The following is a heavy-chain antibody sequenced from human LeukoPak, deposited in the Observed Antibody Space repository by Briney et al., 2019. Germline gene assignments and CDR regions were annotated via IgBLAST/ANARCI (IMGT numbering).Heavy chain of an antibody. D-gene: IGHD6-13*01. Sequence: GGSLRLSCAASGFTFSSYAMSWVRQAPGKGREWVPSISGSGGSIYYADAVKGRFTIYRDNPKGTLYLQMKSLRAEDTAIYYCAKEAVAAAGPFDYWGQGTLVTVSS. CDR3: AKEAVAAAGPFDY. J-gene: IGHJ4*02. V-gene: IGHV3-23*01. CDR1: GFTFSSYA. CDR2: ISGSGGSI.